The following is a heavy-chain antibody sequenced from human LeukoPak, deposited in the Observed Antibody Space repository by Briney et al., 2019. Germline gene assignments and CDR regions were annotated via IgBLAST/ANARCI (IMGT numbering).Heavy chain of an antibody. J-gene: IGHJ4*02. CDR1: GYTFSGHW. Sequence: PGGSLRLSCAASGYTFSGHWMSWVRQAPGKGLEWVANINQGGSDKYYVDSVKGRFTISRDNANNLLYLKMKGLRCEDTAVYYCTRDRSRAEDDWGQGTLVTVSS. V-gene: IGHV3-7*01. CDR3: TRDRSRAEDD. D-gene: IGHD1-14*01. CDR2: INQGGSDK.